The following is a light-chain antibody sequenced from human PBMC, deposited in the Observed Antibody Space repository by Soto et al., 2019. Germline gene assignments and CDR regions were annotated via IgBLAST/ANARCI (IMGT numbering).Light chain of an antibody. Sequence: QSALTQPASVYGSPGQSIIIACTGTSSDIGGYNFVSWYQQHPGKAPKLLIYDVGNRPSGVSNRFSGSKSGNTASLTISGLQAEDEAHYYCNSYRTVSTYVFGTGTMLTVL. J-gene: IGLJ1*01. CDR2: DVG. V-gene: IGLV2-14*01. CDR3: NSYRTVSTYV. CDR1: SSDIGGYNF.